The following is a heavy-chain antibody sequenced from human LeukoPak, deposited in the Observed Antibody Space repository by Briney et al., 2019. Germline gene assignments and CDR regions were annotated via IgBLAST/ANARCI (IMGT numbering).Heavy chain of an antibody. CDR3: ARGPGYYYYMDV. CDR1: GGTFSSHA. CDR2: MNPNSGNT. V-gene: IGHV1-8*01. Sequence: GASVKVSCKASGGTFSSHAISWVRQAPGQGLEWMGWMNPNSGNTGYAQKFQGRVTITRNTSISTAYMELSSLRSEDTAVYYCARGPGYYYYMDVWGKGTTVTVSS. J-gene: IGHJ6*03.